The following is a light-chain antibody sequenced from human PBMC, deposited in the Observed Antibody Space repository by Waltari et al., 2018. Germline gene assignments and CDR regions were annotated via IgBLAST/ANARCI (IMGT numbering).Light chain of an antibody. CDR2: DAS. CDR1: QSVGRT. CDR3: QKYGRLPAT. J-gene: IGKJ1*01. V-gene: IGKV3-20*01. Sequence: DIVLTQSPRTLSLSPGQRATLFCRASQSVGRTLTWYQQKPGQAPRLLIYDASTRATGIPDRFSATGSGTDFSLTISRLEPEDFAVYYCQKYGRLPATFGRGTTVEIK.